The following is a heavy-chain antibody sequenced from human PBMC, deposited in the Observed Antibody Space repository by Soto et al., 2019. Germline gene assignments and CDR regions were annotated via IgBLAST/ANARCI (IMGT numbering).Heavy chain of an antibody. CDR1: GFTFSKHW. V-gene: IGHV3-74*01. CDR2: IKTDGSFT. J-gene: IGHJ4*02. CDR3: ARDNNWSLDY. Sequence: EVQLVESGGGLVQSGGSLRLSCAASGFTFSKHWMHWVRQAPGKGLVWVSHIKTDGSFTRDADSVKGRFTISRDNARNILYLQMNSLSAQDTAVYYCARDNNWSLDYWGQGTLVTVSS. D-gene: IGHD1-1*01.